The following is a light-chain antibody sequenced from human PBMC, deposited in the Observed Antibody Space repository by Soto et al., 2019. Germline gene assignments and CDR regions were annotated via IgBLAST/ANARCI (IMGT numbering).Light chain of an antibody. J-gene: IGKJ4*01. Sequence: DTQLTQSPSFLSASIGDRVTISCRATQAMSTYLAWYQQKPGKAPKLLIYSASTLQSGVPSRFSGSGSGTWFTLTISSLQPEDFATYYCQQLKSYPLTFGGGTKVESK. CDR2: SAS. CDR3: QQLKSYPLT. V-gene: IGKV1-9*01. CDR1: QAMSTY.